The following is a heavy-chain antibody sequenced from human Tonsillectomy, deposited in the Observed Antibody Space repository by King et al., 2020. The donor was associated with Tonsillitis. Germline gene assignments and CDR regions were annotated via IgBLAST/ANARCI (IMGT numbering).Heavy chain of an antibody. CDR2: IYSGSST. J-gene: IGHJ4*02. CDR1: GFTVSSNY. V-gene: IGHV3-53*04. D-gene: IGHD1-1*01. Sequence: VQLVESGGGLVQPGGSLRLSCAASGFTVSSNYMSWVRQAPGEGLEWVSVIYSGSSTYYADSVKGRFTITRHSSKNTLYLQMNSLRAEDTAVYYCARGSGPGYYFDLWGRGTLLRVSS. CDR3: ARGSGPGYYFDL.